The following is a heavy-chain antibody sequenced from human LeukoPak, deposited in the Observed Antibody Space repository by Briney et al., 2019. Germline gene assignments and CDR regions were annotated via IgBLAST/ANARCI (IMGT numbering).Heavy chain of an antibody. CDR3: AKSDVDTAMGSIFYYYYYGMDV. V-gene: IGHV3-23*01. D-gene: IGHD5-18*01. CDR2: ISGRGGGT. Sequence: GGSLRLSWAPSGFTFSSYAMSWVRHAPGRGLEWVSAISGRGGGTYYADSVKGRFTISRENSKNTLYLQMNSLRAEDTAVYYCAKSDVDTAMGSIFYYYYYGMDVWGQGTTVTVSS. CDR1: GFTFSSYA. J-gene: IGHJ6*02.